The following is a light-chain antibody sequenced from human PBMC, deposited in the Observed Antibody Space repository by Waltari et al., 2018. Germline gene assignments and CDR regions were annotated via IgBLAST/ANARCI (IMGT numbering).Light chain of an antibody. CDR3: QQYHGDSPT. J-gene: IGKJ1*01. CDR1: QNIYNW. Sequence: DTQMTQSPSTLSAYVGDRVTNPCRASQNIYNWLAWYQQKPGEAPEVLIYDASSLRSGVPSRFSGSGSGTEFTLTISSLQPGDFATYYCQQYHGDSPTFGQGTRVEIK. CDR2: DAS. V-gene: IGKV1-5*01.